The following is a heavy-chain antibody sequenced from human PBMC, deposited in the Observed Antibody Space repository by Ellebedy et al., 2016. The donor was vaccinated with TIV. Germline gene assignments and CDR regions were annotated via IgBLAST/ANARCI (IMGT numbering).Heavy chain of an antibody. CDR1: GFTVSNNY. CDR3: ARNPSGSHYG. Sequence: GESLKISCAASGFTVSNNYMIWVRQAPGKGLEWVSLIYSGGSTYYADSVKGRFTISRDNSKNTLYLQMNSLRAEDPAVYYCARNPSGSHYGWGRGTLVTVSS. D-gene: IGHD1-26*01. J-gene: IGHJ4*02. CDR2: IYSGGST. V-gene: IGHV3-53*01.